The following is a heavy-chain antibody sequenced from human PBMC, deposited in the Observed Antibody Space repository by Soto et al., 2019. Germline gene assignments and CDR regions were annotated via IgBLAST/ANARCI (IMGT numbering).Heavy chain of an antibody. CDR2: IIPILGIA. J-gene: IGHJ6*02. CDR1: GGTFSSYT. V-gene: IGHV1-69*02. D-gene: IGHD3-10*01. CDR3: ARYEWDYCSGRCYDHYYYCKDV. Sequence: GASVKVSCKASGGTFSSYTISWVRQAPGQGLEWMGRIIPILGIANYAQKFQGRVTITADKSTSTAYMELSSLRSEDTAVYYCARYEWDYCSGRCYDHYYYCKDVWGQGTTVTVSS.